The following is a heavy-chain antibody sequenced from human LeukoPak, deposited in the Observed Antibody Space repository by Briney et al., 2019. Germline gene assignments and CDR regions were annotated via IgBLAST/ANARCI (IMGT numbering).Heavy chain of an antibody. CDR3: VEDVVVVVAAKPGI. J-gene: IGHJ4*02. CDR2: MNSDASST. Sequence: PGGSLRLSCVASGFTFTNYWMHWVRQAPGKGLVWVARMNSDASSTSYADSVKGRFTISRDNAKKTLYLQMNSLRAEDTAVYYCVEDVVVVVAAKPGIWGQGTRVTVSS. D-gene: IGHD2-15*01. V-gene: IGHV3-74*01. CDR1: GFTFTNYW.